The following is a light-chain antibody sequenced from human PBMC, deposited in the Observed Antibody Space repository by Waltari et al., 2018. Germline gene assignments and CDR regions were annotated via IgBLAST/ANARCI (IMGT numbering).Light chain of an antibody. CDR1: SSNIGNNY. CDR2: ENT. J-gene: IGLJ7*01. CDR3: GTWDSSLSGAV. Sequence: QSVLTQPPSVSAAPGQRVTISCSGGSSNIGNNYVSWYRQFPGTAPQLLIYENTERPSGIPGRVSGSRSGTSATLDITGLQAGDEADYYCGTWDSSLSGAVFGGGTHLTVL. V-gene: IGLV1-51*02.